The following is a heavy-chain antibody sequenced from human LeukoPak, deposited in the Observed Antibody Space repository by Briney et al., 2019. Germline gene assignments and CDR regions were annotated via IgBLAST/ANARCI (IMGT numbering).Heavy chain of an antibody. Sequence: GGSLRLSCAASGFTFSSYNMNWVRQAPGEGLEWVSSISSSSSYIYYADSVKGRFTISRDNAKNSLYLQMNSLRAEDTAVYYCARDGTARVSVYWGQGTLVTVSS. D-gene: IGHD5-18*01. J-gene: IGHJ4*02. CDR1: GFTFSSYN. CDR3: ARDGTARVSVY. CDR2: ISSSSSYI. V-gene: IGHV3-21*01.